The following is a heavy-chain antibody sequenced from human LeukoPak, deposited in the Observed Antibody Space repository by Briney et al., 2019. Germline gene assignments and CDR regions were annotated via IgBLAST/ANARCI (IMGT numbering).Heavy chain of an antibody. CDR2: ISGSGGST. Sequence: GGSLRLSCAASGFTFSSYAMSWVRQAPGKGLEWVSAISGSGGSTYYADAVKGRFTIYRDNSKNTLYLQMNSLRAEDTAVYYCAKATYSGSYFGNWFDPWGQGTLVTVSS. J-gene: IGHJ5*02. CDR3: AKATYSGSYFGNWFDP. D-gene: IGHD1-26*01. CDR1: GFTFSSYA. V-gene: IGHV3-23*01.